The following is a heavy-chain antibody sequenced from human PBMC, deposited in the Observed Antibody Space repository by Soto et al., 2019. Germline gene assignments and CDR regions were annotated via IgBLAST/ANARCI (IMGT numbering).Heavy chain of an antibody. CDR1: GFTVSNNY. D-gene: IGHD3-10*02. V-gene: IGHV3-53*01. CDR3: ARDMSSHYYYYYGMDV. Sequence: GGSLRLSCAASGFTVSNNYMIWVRQAPGKGLEWVSVIYSGGSTYYADSVKGRFTISRDNSKNTLYLQMNSLRAEDTAVYYCARDMSSHYYYYYGMDVWGQGTTVTVSS. J-gene: IGHJ6*02. CDR2: IYSGGST.